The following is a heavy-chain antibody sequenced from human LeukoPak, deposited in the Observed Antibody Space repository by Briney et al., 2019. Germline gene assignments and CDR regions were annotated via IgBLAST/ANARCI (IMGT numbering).Heavy chain of an antibody. CDR1: GFTVRSNY. D-gene: IGHD3-22*01. V-gene: IGHV3-66*01. CDR2: ISSGGST. J-gene: IGHJ4*02. CDR3: VSGLVDSSGLFDY. Sequence: GGSLRLSCAASGFTVRSNYMSWVRQAPGKGLEWVSVISSGGSTYYADSVKGRFTISRDNSKNTLYLQMNSLRAEDTAVHYCVSGLVDSSGLFDYWGQGALVTVSS.